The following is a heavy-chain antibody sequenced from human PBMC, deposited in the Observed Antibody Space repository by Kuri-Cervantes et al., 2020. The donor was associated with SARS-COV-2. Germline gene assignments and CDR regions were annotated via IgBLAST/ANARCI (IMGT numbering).Heavy chain of an antibody. V-gene: IGHV3-53*01. CDR2: IYSGGST. Sequence: GESLKISCAASGFTVSSNYMSWVRQAPGKGLEWVSVIYSGGSTYYTDSVKGRFTISRDNSKNTLYLQINSLRAENTAVYYCAKRGYSDTSGYLGSCNSWGQGTLVTVSS. J-gene: IGHJ5*02. CDR3: AKRGYSDTSGYLGSCNS. CDR1: GFTVSSNY. D-gene: IGHD3-22*01.